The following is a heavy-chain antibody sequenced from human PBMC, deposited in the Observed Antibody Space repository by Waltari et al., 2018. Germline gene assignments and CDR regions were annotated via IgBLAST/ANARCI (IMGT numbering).Heavy chain of an antibody. D-gene: IGHD3-10*01. V-gene: IGHV1-69*05. J-gene: IGHJ4*02. CDR1: GGTFSSYA. CDR3: ARGREGGSGSYPSDYVDY. Sequence: QVQLVQSGAEVKKPGSSVKVSCKASGGTFSSYAISWVRQAPGQGLEWMGGSMPIFGTANYAQKFQGRVTSTTDESTSTAYMELSRLRSEDTAVYYCARGREGGSGSYPSDYVDYWGQGTLVTVSS. CDR2: SMPIFGTA.